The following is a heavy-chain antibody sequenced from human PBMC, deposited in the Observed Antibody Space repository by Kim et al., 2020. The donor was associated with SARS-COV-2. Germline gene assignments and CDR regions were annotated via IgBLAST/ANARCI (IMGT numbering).Heavy chain of an antibody. V-gene: IGHV3-9*01. Sequence: GGSLRLSCAASGFTFDDYAMHWVRQAPGKGLEWVSGISWNSGSIGYADSVKGRFTISRDNDKNCLYLQMNSLRAEDRALYDCAASSGWTQAPFDYWGQGTLVTVSS. CDR1: GFTFDDYA. CDR3: AASSGWTQAPFDY. CDR2: ISWNSGSI. J-gene: IGHJ4*02. D-gene: IGHD6-19*01.